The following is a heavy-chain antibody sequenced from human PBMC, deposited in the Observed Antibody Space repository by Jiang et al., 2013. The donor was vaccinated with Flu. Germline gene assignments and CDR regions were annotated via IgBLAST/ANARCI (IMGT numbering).Heavy chain of an antibody. CDR3: ARGPLGRVLRYFDWLLPHYGVIDY. CDR2: ISYDGSNK. Sequence: SGGGVVQPGRSLRLSCAASGFTFSSYAMHWVRQAPGKGLEWVAVISYDGSNKYYADSVKGRFTISRDNSKNTLYLQMNSLRAEDTAVYYCARGPLGRVLRYFDWLLPHYGVIDYWGQGTLVTVSS. J-gene: IGHJ4*02. CDR1: GFTFSSYA. D-gene: IGHD3-9*01. V-gene: IGHV3-30-3*01.